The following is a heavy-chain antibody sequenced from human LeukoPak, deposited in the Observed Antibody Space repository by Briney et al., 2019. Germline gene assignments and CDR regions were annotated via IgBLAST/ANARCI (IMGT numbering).Heavy chain of an antibody. CDR1: GGSISSYY. D-gene: IGHD1-26*01. CDR2: IYYSGST. J-gene: IGHJ5*02. CDR3: ARDLRWELIPWFDP. V-gene: IGHV4-59*01. Sequence: PSETLSLTCTVSGGSISSYYWSWIRQPPGKGLEWIGYIYYSGSTNYNPSLKSRVTISVDTSKNQFSLKLSSATAADTAVYYCARDLRWELIPWFDPWGQGTLVTVSS.